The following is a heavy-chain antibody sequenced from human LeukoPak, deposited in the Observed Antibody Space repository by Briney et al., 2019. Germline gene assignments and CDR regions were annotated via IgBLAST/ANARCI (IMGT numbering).Heavy chain of an antibody. Sequence: GGSLRLSCAASGFTFSSYSMNWVRQAPGKGLEWVSSISSSSSYIYYADSVKGRFTISRDNAKNSLYLQMNSLRAEDTAVYYCARASSGYYDSSGYNPDYFDYWGQGTLVTVSS. CDR2: ISSSSSYI. CDR1: GFTFSSYS. CDR3: ARASSGYYDSSGYNPDYFDY. D-gene: IGHD3-22*01. V-gene: IGHV3-21*01. J-gene: IGHJ4*02.